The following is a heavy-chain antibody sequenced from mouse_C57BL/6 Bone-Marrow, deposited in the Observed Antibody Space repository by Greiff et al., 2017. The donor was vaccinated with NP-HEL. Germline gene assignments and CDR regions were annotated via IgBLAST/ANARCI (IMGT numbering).Heavy chain of an antibody. D-gene: IGHD2-13*01. V-gene: IGHV1-55*01. CDR1: GYTFTSYW. CDR3: ALYGDYYFDY. Sequence: VQLQQPGAELVKPGASVKMSCKASGYTFTSYWITWVKQRPGQGLEWIGDIYPGSGSTNYTEKFTSKATLPVDTSSSTASMQLSSLTSDDSAVYYCALYGDYYFDYWGQGTTLTVSS. J-gene: IGHJ2*01. CDR2: IYPGSGST.